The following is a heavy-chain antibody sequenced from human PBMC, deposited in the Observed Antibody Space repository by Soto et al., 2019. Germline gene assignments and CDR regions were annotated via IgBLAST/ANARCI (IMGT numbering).Heavy chain of an antibody. CDR2: IYRTGST. CDR1: GGSFTSNNW. J-gene: IGHJ4*02. V-gene: IGHV4-4*02. D-gene: IGHD1-7*01. Sequence: QVQLQESGPGLVKPSGTLSLTCAVSGGSFTSNNWWTWVRQPPGQGLEWIGEIYRTGSTNYNPSLQSLVTLSLDKSEILFSLKVTSLTAADTAVYYCTSRDPGTSVDYWGQGTLVTVSS. CDR3: TSRDPGTSVDY.